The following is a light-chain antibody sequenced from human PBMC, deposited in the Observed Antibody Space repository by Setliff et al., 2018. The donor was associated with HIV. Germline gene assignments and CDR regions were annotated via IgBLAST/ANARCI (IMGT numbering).Light chain of an antibody. V-gene: IGLV2-14*01. Sequence: SVLTQPASVSGSPGQTIIISCTGTTSDVGDYNYVSWYQQHPGKVPRLMIYEVSKRPSGVSNRFSGSKSGNTASLTISGLQADDEADYYCTSYAGIISLVLFGGGTK. CDR1: TSDVGDYNY. J-gene: IGLJ2*01. CDR3: TSYAGIISLVL. CDR2: EVS.